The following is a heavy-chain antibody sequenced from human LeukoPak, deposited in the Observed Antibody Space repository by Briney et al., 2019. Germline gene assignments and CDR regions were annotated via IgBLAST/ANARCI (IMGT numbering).Heavy chain of an antibody. D-gene: IGHD2-15*01. J-gene: IGHJ4*02. Sequence: GGSLRLSCAPSGFIFSNYWMYWVRDVPGKGLVWVSHINGDGTSTSYADSVKGRFTISRDNARTTLYLQLNSLRPEDTAVYYCGRGDPVAAKDYWGQGTLVTVSS. V-gene: IGHV3-74*01. CDR3: GRGDPVAAKDY. CDR1: GFIFSNYW. CDR2: INGDGTST.